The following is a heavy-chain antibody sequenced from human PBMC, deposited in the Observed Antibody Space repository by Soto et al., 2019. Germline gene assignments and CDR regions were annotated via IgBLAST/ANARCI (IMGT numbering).Heavy chain of an antibody. V-gene: IGHV3-30-3*01. CDR1: GFTFSSYA. CDR2: ISYDGSNK. CDR3: ARSRGDV. J-gene: IGHJ6*02. Sequence: QVQLVESGGGVVQPGRSLRLSCAASGFTFSSYAMHWVHQAPGKGLEWVAVISYDGSNKYYADSVKGRFTISRDNSKNTLYLQMNSLRAEDTAVYYCARSRGDVWGQGTTVTVSS. D-gene: IGHD6-6*01.